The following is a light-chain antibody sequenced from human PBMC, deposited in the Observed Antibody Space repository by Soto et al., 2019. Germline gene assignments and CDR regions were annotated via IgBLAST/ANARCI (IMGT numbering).Light chain of an antibody. J-gene: IGLJ1*01. Sequence: QSVLSQPPSVSGAPGQRITISCTANSSNIGANYDVHWYRQVPGTAPKLLMSGDNNPPSGVADRFSGSKSGTSASLAITRLQAEDEADYYCQSYDSSLNRVFGTGTKVTV. CDR2: GDN. CDR1: SSNIGANYD. V-gene: IGLV1-40*01. CDR3: QSYDSSLNRV.